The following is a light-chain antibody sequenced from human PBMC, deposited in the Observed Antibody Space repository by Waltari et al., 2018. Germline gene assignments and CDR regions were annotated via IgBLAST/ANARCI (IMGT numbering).Light chain of an antibody. V-gene: IGLV3-21*01. CDR1: NIGSKT. Sequence: SYVLTQPPSVSVAPGEKAQITCEGTNIGSKTVQWYQQKPGKAPVLVIYYDSGRPSGIPERFSGSNSGNTATLTISRVEAGDEADYYCQVWESRSDPFFGGGTKLTVL. J-gene: IGLJ2*01. CDR3: QVWESRSDPF. CDR2: YDS.